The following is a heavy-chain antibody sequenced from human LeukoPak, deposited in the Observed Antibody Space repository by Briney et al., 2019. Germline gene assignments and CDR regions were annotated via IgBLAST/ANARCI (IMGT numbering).Heavy chain of an antibody. V-gene: IGHV1-46*01. CDR3: ARDLEPTVVTLRSDYFDL. Sequence: ASVKVSCKASGYTFTSYYMHWVRQAPGQGLEWMGIINPNGGSTSYAQKFQGRVTMTRDTSTSTVYMELSSLRSEDTAVYYCARDLEPTVVTLRSDYFDLWAVAPWSLSPQ. CDR1: GYTFTSYY. CDR2: INPNGGST. D-gene: IGHD4-23*01. J-gene: IGHJ2*01.